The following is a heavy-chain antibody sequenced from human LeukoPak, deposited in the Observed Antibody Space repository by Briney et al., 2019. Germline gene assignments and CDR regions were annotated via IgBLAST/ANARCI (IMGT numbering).Heavy chain of an antibody. CDR2: IYHSGST. J-gene: IGHJ6*03. CDR3: AREGPRQLVHRYYYYMDV. CDR1: GYSISSGYY. D-gene: IGHD6-13*01. V-gene: IGHV4-38-2*02. Sequence: SETLSLTCTVSGYSISSGYYWGWIRQPPGKGLEWIGSIYHSGSTYYDPSLKSRVTISVDTSKNQFSLKLSSVTAADTAVYYCAREGPRQLVHRYYYYMDVWGKGTTVTVSS.